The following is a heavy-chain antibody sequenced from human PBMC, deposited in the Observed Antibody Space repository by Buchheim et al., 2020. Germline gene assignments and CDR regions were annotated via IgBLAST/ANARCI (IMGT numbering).Heavy chain of an antibody. CDR3: ARGQDDASNGMDV. Sequence: QVQLQQWGAGLLKPSETLSLTCAVYGGSFSGYYWSWIRQPPGKGLEWIGEINHSGSTNYNPSLKSRVTISVDTSKNQFSLKLSSVSAADTAVYYCARGQDDASNGMDVWGQGTTVAVSS. CDR2: INHSGST. D-gene: IGHD2-2*01. CDR1: GGSFSGYY. J-gene: IGHJ6*02. V-gene: IGHV4-34*01.